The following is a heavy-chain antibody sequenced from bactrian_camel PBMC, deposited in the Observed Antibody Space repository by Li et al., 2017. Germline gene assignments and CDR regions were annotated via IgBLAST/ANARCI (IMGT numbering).Heavy chain of an antibody. Sequence: QLVESGGGSVQAGGSLRLSCAATEYMFITYCLGWFRQAPGKEREAVAAIDYTGVARYADSVLGRFTISKDNSKNNLYLQMDKLKPEDTAVYYRVAGDRVQRPAYGGACPSPTYWGQGTQVTVS. CDR3: VAGDRVQRPAYGGACPSPTY. CDR2: IDYTGVA. D-gene: IGHD6*01. V-gene: IGHV3S53*01. J-gene: IGHJ4*01. CDR1: EYMFITYC.